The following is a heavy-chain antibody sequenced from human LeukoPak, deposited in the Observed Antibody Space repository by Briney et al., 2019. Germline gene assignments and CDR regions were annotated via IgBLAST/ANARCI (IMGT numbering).Heavy chain of an antibody. CDR1: GFTFSSYA. CDR3: ARSSYDFWSGYYSY. V-gene: IGHV3-30-3*01. D-gene: IGHD3-3*01. Sequence: GGSLRLSCAASGFTFSSYAMSWVRQAPGKGLEWVAVISYDGSNKYYADSVKGRFTISRDNSKNTLYLQMNSLRAEDTAVYYCARSSYDFWSGYYSYWGQGTLVTVSS. CDR2: ISYDGSNK. J-gene: IGHJ4*02.